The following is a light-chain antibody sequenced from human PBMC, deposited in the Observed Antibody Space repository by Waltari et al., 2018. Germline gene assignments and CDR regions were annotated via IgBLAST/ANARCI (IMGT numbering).Light chain of an antibody. V-gene: IGLV2-23*02. CDR2: DVD. Sequence: QSTLTQPASVSGSPGPSVTISCTGTSGAVGGYSFVSWYQQYPGKVPKLIIHDVDERPSGVSNRFFGSKSDNTASLTISGLQAEDEADYYCCSYAGSNTLVFGGGTKLTVL. J-gene: IGLJ2*01. CDR3: CSYAGSNTLV. CDR1: SGAVGGYSF.